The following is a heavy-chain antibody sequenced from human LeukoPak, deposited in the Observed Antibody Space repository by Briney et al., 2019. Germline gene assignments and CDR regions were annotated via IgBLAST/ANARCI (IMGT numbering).Heavy chain of an antibody. CDR3: ARSSGVVVKY. CDR1: GGTFSSYA. V-gene: IGHV1-69*13. J-gene: IGHJ4*02. Sequence: GASVKVSCKASGGTFSSYAISWVRQAPGQELEWMGGIIPIFGTANYAQKFQGRVTITADESTSTAYMELSSLRSEDTSVYYCARSSGVVVKYWGQGTLVTVSS. CDR2: IIPIFGTA. D-gene: IGHD3-3*01.